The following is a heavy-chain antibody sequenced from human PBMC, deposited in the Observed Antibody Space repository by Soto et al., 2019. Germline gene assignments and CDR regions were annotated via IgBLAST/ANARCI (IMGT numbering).Heavy chain of an antibody. Sequence: VASVKVSCKASGGTFSSYAISWVRQAPGQGLEWMGGIIPIFGTANYAQKFQGRVTITADKSTSTAYMELSSLRSEDTAVYYCASGGYCSGGSCYGYWGQGTLVTVSS. D-gene: IGHD2-15*01. CDR2: IIPIFGTA. CDR3: ASGGYCSGGSCYGY. J-gene: IGHJ4*02. V-gene: IGHV1-69*06. CDR1: GGTFSSYA.